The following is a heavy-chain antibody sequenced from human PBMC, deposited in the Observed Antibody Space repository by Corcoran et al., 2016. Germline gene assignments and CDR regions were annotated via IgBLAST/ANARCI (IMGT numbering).Heavy chain of an antibody. J-gene: IGHJ6*02. CDR3: ARDGSSGYEEGTYYYYGMDV. Sequence: QVQLVQSGAEVKKPGASVKVSCKASGYTFTSYYMHWVRQAPGQGLEWMGIINPSCGSTSYAQKFQGRFTMTRDTSTRTVYMELSSRRSEDTAVYYCARDGSSGYEEGTYYYYGMDVWGQGTTVTVSS. D-gene: IGHD6-13*01. CDR2: INPSCGST. V-gene: IGHV1-46*01. CDR1: GYTFTSYY.